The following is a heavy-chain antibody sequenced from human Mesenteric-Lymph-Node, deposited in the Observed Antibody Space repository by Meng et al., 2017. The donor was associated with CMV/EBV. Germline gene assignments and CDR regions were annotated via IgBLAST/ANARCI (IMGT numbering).Heavy chain of an antibody. CDR2: IIPIFGTA. CDR3: ARGGITGTKGIRNWFDP. Sequence: SVKVFCKASGGTFSSYAISWVRQAPGQGLEWMGGIIPIFGTANYAQKFQGRVTITTDESTGTAYMELSSLRSEDTAVYYCARGGITGTKGIRNWFDPWGQGTLVTVSS. CDR1: GGTFSSYA. D-gene: IGHD1-7*01. V-gene: IGHV1-69*05. J-gene: IGHJ5*02.